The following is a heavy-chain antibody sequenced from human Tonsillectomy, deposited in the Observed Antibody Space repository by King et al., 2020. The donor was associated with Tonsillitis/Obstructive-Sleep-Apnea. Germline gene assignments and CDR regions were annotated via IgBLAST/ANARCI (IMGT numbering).Heavy chain of an antibody. J-gene: IGHJ6*03. Sequence: VQLVQSGAEVKKPGASVKVSCKASGSTFSNYYIHWVRQAPGQGLEWMGIIDPSGGTSSYTQKFQGRVSMTRDTSTSTVYMELNSLRSDDTAVYYCARDHCGFTSCSFPSYSYMDVWGKGTSVTVSS. D-gene: IGHD2-2*01. V-gene: IGHV1-46*01. CDR1: GSTFSNYY. CDR3: ARDHCGFTSCSFPSYSYMDV. CDR2: IDPSGGTS.